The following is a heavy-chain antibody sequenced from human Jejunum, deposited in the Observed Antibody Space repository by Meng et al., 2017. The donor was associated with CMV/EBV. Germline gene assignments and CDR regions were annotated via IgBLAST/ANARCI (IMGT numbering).Heavy chain of an antibody. Sequence: GGSIISSSYYWAWIRQAPGKGLEWIAGAFYSGTTYCNPSLKSRVTMSVDTSTNQFSLDLSSVTAADTAVYYCARTPNDRGRYGMDVWGPGTTVTVSS. CDR3: ARTPNDRGRYGMDV. V-gene: IGHV4-39*07. CDR2: AFYSGTT. CDR1: GGSIISSSYY. D-gene: IGHD3-22*01. J-gene: IGHJ6*02.